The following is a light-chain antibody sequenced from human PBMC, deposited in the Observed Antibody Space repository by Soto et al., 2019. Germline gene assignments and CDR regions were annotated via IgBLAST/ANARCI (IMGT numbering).Light chain of an antibody. CDR3: QKYEGVPLT. CDR1: QGIDNY. CDR2: AAS. J-gene: IGKJ4*01. V-gene: IGKV1-27*01. Sequence: DIQMTQSPSSLSASVGDRVIITCRASQGIDNYLAWYQQRPGKVPKLLIYAASTLQSGVPSRFSGSGSGIEFTLTISSLQPEDVASYYCQKYEGVPLTFGGGTRVEIK.